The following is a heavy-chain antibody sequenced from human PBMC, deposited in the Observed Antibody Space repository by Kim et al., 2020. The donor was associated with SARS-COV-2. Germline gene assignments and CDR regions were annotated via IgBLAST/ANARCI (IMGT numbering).Heavy chain of an antibody. V-gene: IGHV3-53*01. CDR3: ASQDLSSAWDY. Sequence: GGSLRLSCAASGFTVSSNYMSWVRQAPGKGLEWVSVIYSGGSTYYADSVKGRFTISRDNSKNTLYLQMNSLRAEDTAVYYCASQDLSSAWDYWGQATLVTVSS. J-gene: IGHJ4*02. D-gene: IGHD6-19*01. CDR1: GFTVSSNY. CDR2: IYSGGST.